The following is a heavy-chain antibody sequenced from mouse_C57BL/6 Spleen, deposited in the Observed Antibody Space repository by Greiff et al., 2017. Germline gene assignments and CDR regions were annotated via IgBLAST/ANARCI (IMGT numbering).Heavy chain of an antibody. J-gene: IGHJ4*01. V-gene: IGHV1-9*01. D-gene: IGHD2-5*01. CDR3: ARGEEAYYSNSYYAMDY. CDR1: GYTFPGYW. Sequence: QVQLKQSGAELMKPGASVKLSCKATGYTFPGYWIEWVKQRPGHGLEWIGEILPGSGSTNYNEKLKGKATFTADTSSNTAYMQLSSLTTEDSAIYYCARGEEAYYSNSYYAMDYWGQGTSVTVSS. CDR2: ILPGSGST.